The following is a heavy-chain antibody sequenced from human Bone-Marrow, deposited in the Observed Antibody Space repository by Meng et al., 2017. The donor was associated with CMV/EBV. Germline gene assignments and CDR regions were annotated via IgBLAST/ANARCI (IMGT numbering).Heavy chain of an antibody. V-gene: IGHV4-59*08. J-gene: IGHJ3*02. CDR3: ARGGLYGNDAFDI. Sequence: GSLRLSCTVSGGSISSYYWSWIRQPPGKGLEWIGYIYYSGSTNYNPSLKSRVTISVDTSKNQFSLKLSSVTAADTAVYYCARGGLYGNDAFDIWGQGTMVTVSS. CDR1: GGSISSYY. CDR2: IYYSGST. D-gene: IGHD2/OR15-2a*01.